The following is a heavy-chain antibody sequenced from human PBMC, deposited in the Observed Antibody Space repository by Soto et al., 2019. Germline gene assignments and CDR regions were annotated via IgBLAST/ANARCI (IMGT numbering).Heavy chain of an antibody. V-gene: IGHV1-8*01. CDR1: GYSFTSLH. Sequence: QVQLVQSGAEVRRPGASVKVSCKASGYSFTSLHFNWVRQATGQGLEWIGWMNPHSGETGYAQRFQGRVTMTRDISLSTAYMELRSLTSHDTAVYFCARGSPGPVDHWVQGTLVTVSS. CDR3: ARGSPGPVDH. J-gene: IGHJ4*02. CDR2: MNPHSGET. D-gene: IGHD3-10*01.